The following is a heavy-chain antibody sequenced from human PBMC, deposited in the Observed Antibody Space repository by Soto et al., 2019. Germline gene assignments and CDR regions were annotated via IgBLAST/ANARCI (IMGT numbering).Heavy chain of an antibody. Sequence: KISCKGSGYTFSSYWIAWVRQMPGKGLEWMGIIYPGDSDTRYRPSFQGQVTISVDKSISTAYLQWTNLKASDTAMYYCARQDGAATYYFDYWGQGTLVTVSS. J-gene: IGHJ4*02. CDR1: GYTFSSYW. CDR3: ARQDGAATYYFDY. D-gene: IGHD1-26*01. V-gene: IGHV5-51*01. CDR2: IYPGDSDT.